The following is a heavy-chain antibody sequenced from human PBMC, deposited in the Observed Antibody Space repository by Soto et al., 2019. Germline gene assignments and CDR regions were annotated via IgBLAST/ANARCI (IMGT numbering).Heavy chain of an antibody. J-gene: IGHJ4*02. V-gene: IGHV3-23*01. CDR1: GFTFSSYA. CDR3: AKVVSRGYYPYYFDY. CDR2: ISGSGGST. Sequence: EVQLLESGGGLVQPGGSLRLSCAASGFTFSSYAMSWVRQAPGKGLEWVSAISGSGGSTYYADSVKGRFTISRDNSKNMLYLQMNSLRAEDTAVYYCAKVVSRGYYPYYFDYWGQGTLVTVSS. D-gene: IGHD3-22*01.